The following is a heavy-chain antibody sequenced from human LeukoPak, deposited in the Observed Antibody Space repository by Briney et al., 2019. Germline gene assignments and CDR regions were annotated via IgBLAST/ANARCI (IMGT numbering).Heavy chain of an antibody. CDR3: ARGGGFGSPSAY. J-gene: IGHJ4*02. CDR1: GGSISNYY. Sequence: SETLSLTCTVSGGSISNYYWSWIRQPPGKGLEWIGYIYHSGSVNYNPPLKSRVTISVDTTNNQFSLKLNSVTAADTAVYYCARGGGFGSPSAYWGRGTLVTVSS. D-gene: IGHD3-10*01. V-gene: IGHV4-59*01. CDR2: IYHSGSV.